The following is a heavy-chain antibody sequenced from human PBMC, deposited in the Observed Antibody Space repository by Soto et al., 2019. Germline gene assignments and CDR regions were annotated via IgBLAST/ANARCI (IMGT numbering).Heavy chain of an antibody. J-gene: IGHJ3*02. D-gene: IGHD3-10*01. CDR2: IKQDGSEK. Sequence: GGSLRLSCAASGFPFSSYWMSWVRPAPGKGLEWVANIKQDGSEKYYVDSVKGRFTISRDNAKNSLYLQMNSLRAEDTAVYYCAREVKGGSGSYFAVGAFDIWGQGTMVTVSS. V-gene: IGHV3-7*01. CDR3: AREVKGGSGSYFAVGAFDI. CDR1: GFPFSSYW.